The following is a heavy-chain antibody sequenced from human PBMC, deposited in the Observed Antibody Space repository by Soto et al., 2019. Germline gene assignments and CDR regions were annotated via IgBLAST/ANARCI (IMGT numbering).Heavy chain of an antibody. CDR1: GGSISSSSYY. Sequence: QLQLQESGPGLVKPSETLSLTCAVSGGSISSSSYYWGWIHQPPGNGLEWIGSTYYSGSTHYTPSLQSRVAISVHTSKMQFSLKLNSVTAADTAVYYCARRTVNIRTFYSGLRAHCFDYWGQGTLVTVSS. V-gene: IGHV4-39*01. CDR2: TYYSGST. D-gene: IGHD6-19*01. CDR3: ARRTVNIRTFYSGLRAHCFDY. J-gene: IGHJ4*02.